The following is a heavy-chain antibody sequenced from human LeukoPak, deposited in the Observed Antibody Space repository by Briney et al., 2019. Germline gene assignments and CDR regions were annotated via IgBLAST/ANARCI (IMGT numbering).Heavy chain of an antibody. CDR1: GGSISSSSYY. Sequence: SETLSLTCTVSGGSISSSSYYWGWIRQPPGKGLEWIGSIYYSGSTYYNPSLKSRVTISVDTSKNQFSLKLSSVTAADTAVYYCARPTSITMIGGAFDIWGQGTMVTVSS. J-gene: IGHJ3*02. D-gene: IGHD3-22*01. CDR2: IYYSGST. CDR3: ARPTSITMIGGAFDI. V-gene: IGHV4-39*01.